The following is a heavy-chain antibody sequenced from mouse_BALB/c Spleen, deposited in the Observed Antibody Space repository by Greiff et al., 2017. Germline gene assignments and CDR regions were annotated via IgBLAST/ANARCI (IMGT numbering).Heavy chain of an antibody. V-gene: IGHV1-9*01. J-gene: IGHJ3*01. CDR1: GYTFSSYW. Sequence: VKLQESGAELMKPGASVKISCKATGYTFSSYWIEWVKQRPGHGLEWIGEILPGSGSTNYNEKFKGKATFTADTSSNTAYMQLSSLTSEDSAVYYCARGGAARARFAYWGQGTLVTVSA. CDR2: ILPGSGST. CDR3: ARGGAARARFAY. D-gene: IGHD3-1*01.